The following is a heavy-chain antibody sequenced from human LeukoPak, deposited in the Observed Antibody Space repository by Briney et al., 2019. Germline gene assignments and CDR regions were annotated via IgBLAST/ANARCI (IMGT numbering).Heavy chain of an antibody. V-gene: IGHV4-34*01. Sequence: SETLSLACAVYGGSFSGYYWSWIRQPPGKGLEWIGEINHSGSTNYNPSLKSRVTISVDTSKNQFSLKLSSVTAADTAVYYCARSTGIAARTFDYWGQGTLVTVSS. CDR1: GGSFSGYY. CDR2: INHSGST. D-gene: IGHD6-6*01. J-gene: IGHJ4*02. CDR3: ARSTGIAARTFDY.